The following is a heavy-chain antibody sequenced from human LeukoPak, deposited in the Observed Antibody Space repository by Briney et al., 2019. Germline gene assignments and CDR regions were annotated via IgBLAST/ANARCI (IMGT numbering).Heavy chain of an antibody. D-gene: IGHD1-26*01. CDR3: ARDITGGSYLGENDY. J-gene: IGHJ4*02. CDR1: GYTFTTYY. Sequence: ASVKVSCKASGYTFTTYYIHWVRQAPGQGLEWMGILNPTGGITSYAQKFLGRVTMTRDMSTSTVYMELSRLRSDDTAVYYCARDITGGSYLGENDYWGQGTLVTVSS. CDR2: LNPTGGIT. V-gene: IGHV1-46*01.